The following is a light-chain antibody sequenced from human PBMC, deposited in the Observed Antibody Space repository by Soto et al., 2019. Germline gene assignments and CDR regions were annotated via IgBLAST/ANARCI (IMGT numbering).Light chain of an antibody. V-gene: IGKV3-11*01. CDR2: DAS. CDR3: QPRSNWPLLT. Sequence: EIVLTQSPATLSLSPGERATLSCRASQSVSSYLAWYQQKPGQAPRLLIYDASNRATCIPARFSGSGSVTDFTLTISSLEPEDFAVYYCQPRSNWPLLTCGGGTKVEIK. CDR1: QSVSSY. J-gene: IGKJ4*01.